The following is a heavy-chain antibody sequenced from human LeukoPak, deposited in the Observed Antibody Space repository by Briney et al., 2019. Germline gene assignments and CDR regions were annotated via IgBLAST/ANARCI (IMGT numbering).Heavy chain of an antibody. J-gene: IGHJ4*02. CDR1: GYTFTGYY. CDR3: ARGSPYGGNSPPDY. V-gene: IGHV1-2*02. D-gene: IGHD4-23*01. CDR2: INPNSGGT. Sequence: GASVKVSCKASGYTFTGYYMDWVRQAPGQGLEWMGWINPNSGGTNYAQKFQGSVTMTRDTSISTAYMELSRLRSDDTAVYYCARGSPYGGNSPPDYWGQGTLVTVSS.